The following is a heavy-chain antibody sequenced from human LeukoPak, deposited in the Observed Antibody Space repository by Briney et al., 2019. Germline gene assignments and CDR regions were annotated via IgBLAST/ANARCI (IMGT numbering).Heavy chain of an antibody. V-gene: IGHV1-24*01. Sequence: GASVKVSCKVSGYTLTELSMHWVRQAPGKGLEWMGGFDPEDGETIYAQKFQGRVTMTEDTSTDTAYMELSSLRSEDTAVYYCATDLNYYGNDAFDIWGQGTMVTVSS. CDR3: ATDLNYYGNDAFDI. D-gene: IGHD1-26*01. CDR1: GYTLTELS. CDR2: FDPEDGET. J-gene: IGHJ3*02.